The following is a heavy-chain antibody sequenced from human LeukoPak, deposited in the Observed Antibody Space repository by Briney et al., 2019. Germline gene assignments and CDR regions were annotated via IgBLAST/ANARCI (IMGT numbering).Heavy chain of an antibody. CDR2: ISSSGSTI. J-gene: IGHJ4*03. CDR1: GFTFSSYE. V-gene: IGHV3-48*03. D-gene: IGHD3-9*01. Sequence: GGSLRLSCAASGFTFSSYEMNWVRQAPGKGLEWVSYISSSGSTIYYADSVKGRFTISRDNAKNSLYLQMNGLRAEDTAVYYCARGTSPYYDILTGYYLNFDYWGQGTMVTVSS. CDR3: ARGTSPYYDILTGYYLNFDY.